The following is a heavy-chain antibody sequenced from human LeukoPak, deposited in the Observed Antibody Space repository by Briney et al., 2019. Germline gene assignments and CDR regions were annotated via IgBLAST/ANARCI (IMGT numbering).Heavy chain of an antibody. J-gene: IGHJ6*03. Sequence: PGGSLRLSCAASGFTVSSNYMSWVRQAPGKGLEWDSVIYSGGSTYYADSAKGRFTISRDNSKNTLYLQMNSLRAEDTAVYYCARGLYGSGRPFYYYYMDVWGKGTTVTISS. CDR2: IYSGGST. V-gene: IGHV3-66*01. CDR3: ARGLYGSGRPFYYYYMDV. D-gene: IGHD3-10*01. CDR1: GFTVSSNY.